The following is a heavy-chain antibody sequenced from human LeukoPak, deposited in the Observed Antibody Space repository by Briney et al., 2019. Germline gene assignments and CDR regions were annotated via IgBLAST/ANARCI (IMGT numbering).Heavy chain of an antibody. J-gene: IGHJ3*02. CDR2: IWYDGSNK. Sequence: PGGSLRLSCAASGFTFSGYGMHWVRQAPGKGLECVAVIWYDGSNKYYADSVKGRFTISRDNSKNTLYLQMNSLKAEDTAVYYCARPPMVRGVIITGDDVFDIWGQGTMVTVSS. D-gene: IGHD3-10*01. V-gene: IGHV3-33*01. CDR3: ARPPMVRGVIITGDDVFDI. CDR1: GFTFSGYG.